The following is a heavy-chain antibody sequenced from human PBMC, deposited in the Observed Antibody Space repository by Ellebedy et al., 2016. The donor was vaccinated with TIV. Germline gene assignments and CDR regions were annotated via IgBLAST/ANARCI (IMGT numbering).Heavy chain of an antibody. V-gene: IGHV3-7*01. Sequence: GGSLRLSCAASGFTFSNAWMSWVRQAPGKGLECVANIKQDGSEKSYVDSVKGRFTISRDNAKNSLYLQMNSLRAEDTAVYYCANSLFSSGWTPTPFDYWGQGTLVTVSS. CDR3: ANSLFSSGWTPTPFDY. CDR1: GFTFSNAW. D-gene: IGHD6-19*01. CDR2: IKQDGSEK. J-gene: IGHJ4*02.